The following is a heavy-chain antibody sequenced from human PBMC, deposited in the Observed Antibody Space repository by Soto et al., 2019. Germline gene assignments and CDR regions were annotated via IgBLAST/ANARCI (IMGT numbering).Heavy chain of an antibody. V-gene: IGHV3-30-3*01. CDR3: ARDPILWGGYFDI. CDR1: GFTFSSYA. Sequence: QVQLVESGGGVVQPGRSLRLSCAVSGFTFSSYAFHWVRQAPGRGLEWVAAISYDGSNTYYADSVKGRFTISRDKSKNRLYLQINSLRAGDRAGYYCARDPILWGGYFDIWGQGTLVSVSS. CDR2: ISYDGSNT. D-gene: IGHD2-21*01. J-gene: IGHJ4*02.